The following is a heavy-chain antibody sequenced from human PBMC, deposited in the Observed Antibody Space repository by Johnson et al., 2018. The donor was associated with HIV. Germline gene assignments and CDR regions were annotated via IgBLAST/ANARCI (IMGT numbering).Heavy chain of an antibody. CDR1: GFTFSSYV. J-gene: IGHJ3*02. V-gene: IGHV3-30*04. Sequence: QVQLVESGGGVVQPGGSLRLSCAASGFTFSSYVMHWVRQAPGKGLEWVAVISYDGSNKYYADFVKGRFTISRDNSKNTLYLQMNSLRAEDTAVYYCARGGVIHDAFDIWGQGTVVTLSS. CDR3: ARGGVIHDAFDI. D-gene: IGHD3-3*01. CDR2: ISYDGSNK.